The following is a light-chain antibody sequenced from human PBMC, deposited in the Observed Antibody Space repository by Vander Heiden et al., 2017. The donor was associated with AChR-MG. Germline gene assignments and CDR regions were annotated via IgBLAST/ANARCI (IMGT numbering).Light chain of an antibody. CDR3: AAWEDSLSAPWV. V-gene: IGLV1-47*01. Sequence: QSVLTPPPSASGTPGRRATISCSGSGSNTGRNYVYWYQLLPGTAPKLLNYRNNQRPPAVPDRFSGSNSGTSASLAISGLRSEDEADYYCAAWEDSLSAPWVFGGGTKLTVL. J-gene: IGLJ3*02. CDR1: GSNTGRNY. CDR2: RNN.